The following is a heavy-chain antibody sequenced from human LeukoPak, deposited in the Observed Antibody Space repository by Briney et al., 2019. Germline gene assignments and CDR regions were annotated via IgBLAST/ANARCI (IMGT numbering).Heavy chain of an antibody. V-gene: IGHV1-2*02. CDR2: INPNSGGT. CDR1: GYTFTGCH. J-gene: IGHJ4*02. CDR3: AVGRAAAGTEVPRYYFDY. Sequence: ASVKVSCKASGYTFTGCHMHWVRQAPGQGLEWMGWINPNSGGTNYAQKFQGRVTMTRDTSISTAYMELSRLRSDDTAVYYCAVGRAAAGTEVPRYYFDYWGQGTLVTVSS. D-gene: IGHD6-13*01.